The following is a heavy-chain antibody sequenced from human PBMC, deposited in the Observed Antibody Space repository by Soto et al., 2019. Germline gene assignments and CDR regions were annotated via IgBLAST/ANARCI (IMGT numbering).Heavy chain of an antibody. CDR2: INHSGST. CDR1: GGSFSGYY. Sequence: QAQLQQWGAGLLKPSETLSLTCAVYGGSFSGYYWSWIRQPPGKGLEWIGEINHSGSTNYNPSLKSRVTISVDTSKNQFSLKLSSVTAADTAVYYCARGIPRRGFDYWGQGTLVTVSS. V-gene: IGHV4-34*01. J-gene: IGHJ4*02. CDR3: ARGIPRRGFDY. D-gene: IGHD3-10*01.